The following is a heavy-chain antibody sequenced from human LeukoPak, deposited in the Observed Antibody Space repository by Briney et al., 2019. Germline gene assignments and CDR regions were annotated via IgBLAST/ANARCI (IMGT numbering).Heavy chain of an antibody. J-gene: IGHJ4*02. CDR1: GYTFTDYY. CDR3: ARCPPSGYSYGYADY. CDR2: INPIFGTA. Sequence: ASVKVSCKASGYTFTDYYMHWVRQAPGQGLEWMGWINPIFGTANYAQKFQGRVTITADESTSTAYMELSSLRSEDTAVYYCARCPPSGYSYGYADYWGQGTLVTVSS. V-gene: IGHV1-69*13. D-gene: IGHD5-18*01.